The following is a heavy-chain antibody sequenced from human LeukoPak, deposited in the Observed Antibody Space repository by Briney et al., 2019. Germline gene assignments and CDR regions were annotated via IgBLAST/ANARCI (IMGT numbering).Heavy chain of an antibody. CDR1: GYTFTGYY. CDR2: INPNSGGT. J-gene: IGHJ3*02. CDR3: ARHRLHRIYYDTTGYYHDACDI. Sequence: ASVKVSCKASGYTFTGYYMHWVRQAPGQGLEWMGWINPNSGGTNYAQKFQGRVTMTRDTSISTAYMELRSPRSDDTAAYFCARHRLHRIYYDTTGYYHDACDIWGQGTMVTVSS. D-gene: IGHD3-22*01. V-gene: IGHV1-2*02.